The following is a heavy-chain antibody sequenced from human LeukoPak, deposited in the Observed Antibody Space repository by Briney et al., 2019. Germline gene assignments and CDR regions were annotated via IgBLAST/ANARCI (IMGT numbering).Heavy chain of an antibody. Sequence: PSETLSLTCNVSGGSISSSSYYWGWIRQPPGKGLEWIGSLYYSGSTYYNPSLKSRVTISGDMSNNQFSLKLSSVTAADTAVYYCTRGDGDWNFPYFYNMDVWGKGTRVTVSS. CDR2: LYYSGST. CDR1: GGSISSSSYY. V-gene: IGHV4-39*07. CDR3: TRGDGDWNFPYFYNMDV. J-gene: IGHJ6*03. D-gene: IGHD1-7*01.